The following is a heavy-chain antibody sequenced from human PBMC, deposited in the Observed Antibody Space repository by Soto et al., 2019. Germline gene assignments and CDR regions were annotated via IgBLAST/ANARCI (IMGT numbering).Heavy chain of an antibody. CDR1: GYSFTSYW. Sequence: PGESLKISCKGSGYSFTSYWIGWARQMPGKGLEWMGIIYPGDSDTRYSPSFQGQVTISADKSISTAYLQWSSLKASDTAMYYCARFESYYDFWSGYYSGARYYYGMDVWGQGTTVTVSS. CDR2: IYPGDSDT. V-gene: IGHV5-51*01. D-gene: IGHD3-3*01. J-gene: IGHJ6*02. CDR3: ARFESYYDFWSGYYSGARYYYGMDV.